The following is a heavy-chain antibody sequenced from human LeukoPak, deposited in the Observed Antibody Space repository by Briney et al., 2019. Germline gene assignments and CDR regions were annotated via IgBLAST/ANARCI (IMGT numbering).Heavy chain of an antibody. J-gene: IGHJ4*02. Sequence: PGGSLRLSCEASRFSFSDYGMHWVRQAPGKGLEWVAIIWYDGSYKYYADSVKGRFTVSRDNSKNTLYLQMNSLRAEDTAMYYCAKPTRGSGGSFLIDYWGQGTLVTVSS. CDR1: RFSFSDYG. CDR3: AKPTRGSGGSFLIDY. CDR2: IWYDGSYK. V-gene: IGHV3-33*03. D-gene: IGHD2-15*01.